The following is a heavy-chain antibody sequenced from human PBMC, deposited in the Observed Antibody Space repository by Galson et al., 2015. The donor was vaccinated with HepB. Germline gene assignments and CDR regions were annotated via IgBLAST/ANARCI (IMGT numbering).Heavy chain of an antibody. CDR3: ARALYYYYMDV. CDR1: GGSFSGYY. Sequence: TLSLTCAVYGGSFSGYYWSWIRQPPGKGLEWIGEINHSGSTNYNPSLKSRVTISVDTSKNQFSLKLSSVTAADTAVYYCARALYYYYMDVWGKGTTVTVSS. V-gene: IGHV4-34*01. J-gene: IGHJ6*03. CDR2: INHSGST.